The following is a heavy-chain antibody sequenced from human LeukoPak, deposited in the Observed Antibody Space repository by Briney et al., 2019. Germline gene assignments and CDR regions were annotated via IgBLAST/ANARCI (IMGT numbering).Heavy chain of an antibody. CDR1: GFTVSTNY. CDR2: IYSGGST. V-gene: IGHV3-66*01. Sequence: GGSLRLSCVVSGFTVSTNYMSWVRQAPGKGLEWVSLIYSGGSTYYADSVKGRFTISRDNSKNTLYLQMNSLRAEDTAVYYCARNLDHDYGDYYFDYWGQGTLVTVSS. CDR3: ARNLDHDYGDYYFDY. D-gene: IGHD4-17*01. J-gene: IGHJ4*02.